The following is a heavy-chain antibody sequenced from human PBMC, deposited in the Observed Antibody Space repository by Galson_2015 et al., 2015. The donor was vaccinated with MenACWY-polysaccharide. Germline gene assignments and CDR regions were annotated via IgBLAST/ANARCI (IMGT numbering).Heavy chain of an antibody. V-gene: IGHV1-46*01. CDR3: ARNAASGLDY. J-gene: IGHJ4*01. CDR1: GYTFTNYY. Sequence: SVKVSCKASGYTFTNYYIPWVRQAPGQGLEWLGFINPSGGSTSYAQKFQGRVTMTRDTSTGTVYVDLSSLRSEDTAVYYCARNAASGLDYWGHGTLVTVSS. CDR2: INPSGGST. D-gene: IGHD3-10*01.